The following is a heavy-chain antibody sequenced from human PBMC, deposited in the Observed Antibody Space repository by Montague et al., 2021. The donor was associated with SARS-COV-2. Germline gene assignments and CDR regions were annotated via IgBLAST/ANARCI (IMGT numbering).Heavy chain of an antibody. D-gene: IGHD1-26*01. CDR2: ISYDGSNK. CDR1: GFTFSSYA. CDR3: ARDPDSGSYSSDAFDI. V-gene: IGHV3-30-3*01. J-gene: IGHJ3*02. Sequence: RSLSLAASGFTFSSYAMHWVRQAPGKGLEWVAVISYDGSNKYYADSVKGRFTISRDNSKNTLYLQMDSLRAEDTAVYYCARDPDSGSYSSDAFDIWGQGTMVTVSS.